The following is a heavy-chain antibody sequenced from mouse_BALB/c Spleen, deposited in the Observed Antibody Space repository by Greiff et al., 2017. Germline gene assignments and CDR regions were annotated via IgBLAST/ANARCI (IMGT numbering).Heavy chain of an antibody. CDR2: ISYSGST. CDR1: GYSITSDYA. Sequence: EVKLMESGPGLVKPSQSLSLTCTVTGYSITSDYAWNWIRQFPGNKLEWMGYISYSGSTSYNPSLKSRISITRDTSKNQFFLQLNSVTTEDTATYYCARNGNYLYYAMDYWGQGTSVTVSS. CDR3: ARNGNYLYYAMDY. V-gene: IGHV3-2*02. D-gene: IGHD2-1*01. J-gene: IGHJ4*01.